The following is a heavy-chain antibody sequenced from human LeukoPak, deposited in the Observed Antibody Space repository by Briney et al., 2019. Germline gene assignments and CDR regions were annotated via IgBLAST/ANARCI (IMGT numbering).Heavy chain of an antibody. CDR1: GVSISSSNSY. V-gene: IGHV4-39*01. Sequence: SETLSLTCTVSGVSISSSNSYWGWIRQPPGKGLEWIGSIYYSGNTYYNASLKSQVSISIDTSKNQFSLRLTSVTAADTAVYYCARAVGATNFDYWGQGTLVTVSS. J-gene: IGHJ4*02. D-gene: IGHD1-26*01. CDR3: ARAVGATNFDY. CDR2: IYYSGNT.